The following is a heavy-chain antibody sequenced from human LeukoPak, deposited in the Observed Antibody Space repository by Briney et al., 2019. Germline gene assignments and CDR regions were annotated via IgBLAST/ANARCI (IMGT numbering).Heavy chain of an antibody. J-gene: IGHJ4*02. CDR3: ARDLGHFSRGASYFDY. CDR2: MSYDGFSK. V-gene: IGHV3-33*05. D-gene: IGHD4/OR15-4a*01. CDR1: RFTFSNSI. Sequence: GGSLRLSCASSRFTFSNSIFHWVRQAPGKGLGWVAAMSYDGFSKYYADSVKGRFTISRDSFDNTVYLQMNGLRAEDTAVYYCARDLGHFSRGASYFDYWGQGALVTVSS.